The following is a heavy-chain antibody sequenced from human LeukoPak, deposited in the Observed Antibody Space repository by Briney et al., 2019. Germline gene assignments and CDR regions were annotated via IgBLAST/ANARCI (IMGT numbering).Heavy chain of an antibody. CDR2: ISSSSSTI. V-gene: IGHV3-48*01. Sequence: GGSLRLSCAASGFTFSSYAMSWVRQAPGKGLEWVSYISSSSSTIYCADSVKGRFTISRDNAKNSLYLQMNSLRAEDTAVYYCARDNRGITMVRGVIITGINLYYYYMDVWGKGTTVTVSS. CDR1: GFTFSSYA. D-gene: IGHD3-10*01. CDR3: ARDNRGITMVRGVIITGINLYYYYMDV. J-gene: IGHJ6*03.